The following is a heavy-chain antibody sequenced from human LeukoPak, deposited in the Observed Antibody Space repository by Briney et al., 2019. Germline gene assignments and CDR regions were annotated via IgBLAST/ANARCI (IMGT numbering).Heavy chain of an antibody. V-gene: IGHV3-21*01. CDR3: ARAPDDFWSGYQADV. J-gene: IGHJ6*02. CDR2: ISSSSSYI. Sequence: AGGSLRLSCAASGFTFSSYSMNWVRQAPGKGLEWVSSISSSSSYIYYADSVKGRFTISRDNAKNSLYLQMNSLRAEDTAVYYCARAPDDFWSGYQADVWGQGTTVTVSS. CDR1: GFTFSSYS. D-gene: IGHD3-3*01.